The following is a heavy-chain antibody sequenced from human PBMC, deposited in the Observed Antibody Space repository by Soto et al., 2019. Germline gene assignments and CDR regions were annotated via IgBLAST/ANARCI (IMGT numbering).Heavy chain of an antibody. Sequence: QLGGSLRLSCAASGFTFDDYAMHWVRQAPGKGLEWVSLISGDGGSTYYADSVKGRFTISRDNSKNSLYLQMNSLRTEDTALYYCSRHYYYYYGMDVWGQGTTVTVSS. CDR2: ISGDGGST. J-gene: IGHJ6*02. CDR1: GFTFDDYA. V-gene: IGHV3-43*02. CDR3: SRHYYYYYGMDV.